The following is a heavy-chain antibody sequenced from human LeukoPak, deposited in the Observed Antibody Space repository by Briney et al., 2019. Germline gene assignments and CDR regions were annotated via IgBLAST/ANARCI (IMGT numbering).Heavy chain of an antibody. CDR1: GYTFTSYD. CDR3: ATARKNNWYYAGAFDY. V-gene: IGHV1-8*02. J-gene: IGHJ4*02. CDR2: INPNSGNT. D-gene: IGHD1-7*01. Sequence: GASVKVSCKASGYTFTSYDINWVRQATGQGLEWMGWINPNSGNTGYAQKFQGRVTMTEDTSTDTAYMELSSLRSEDTAVYYCATARKNNWYYAGAFDYWGQGTLVTVSS.